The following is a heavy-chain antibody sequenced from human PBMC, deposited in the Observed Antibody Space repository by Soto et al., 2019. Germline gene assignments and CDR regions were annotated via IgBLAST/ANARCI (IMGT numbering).Heavy chain of an antibody. CDR3: TRLWDRWFDA. V-gene: IGHV3-72*01. J-gene: IGHJ5*02. D-gene: IGHD1-26*01. CDR2: IKHKADSYIT. CDR1: GFTFSDHY. Sequence: EVQLVESGGGLVQPGGSLRLSCAASGFTFSDHYMEWVRQAPGKGLEWVGRIKHKADSYITEYAASVKGRFIISRDDSKKSLYLQMNSLKTEDTAVYYCTRLWDRWFDAWGQGTLVTVSS.